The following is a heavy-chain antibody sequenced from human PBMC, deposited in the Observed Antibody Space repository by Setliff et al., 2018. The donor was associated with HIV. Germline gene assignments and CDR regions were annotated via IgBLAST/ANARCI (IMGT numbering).Heavy chain of an antibody. CDR3: ARDNSYYYGSGSHYWYGMDV. V-gene: IGHV4-61*02. CDR2: LHLSGDT. J-gene: IGHJ6*01. CDR1: GDSINSGTYY. Sequence: LSLTCTVPGDSINSGTYYWSWIRQPAGKGLEWIGRLHLSGDTNYNPSLKSRVTMSIDTSKNQFSLKLGSVTAADTAVYYCARDNSYYYGSGSHYWYGMDVWGQGTTVTVSS. D-gene: IGHD3-10*01.